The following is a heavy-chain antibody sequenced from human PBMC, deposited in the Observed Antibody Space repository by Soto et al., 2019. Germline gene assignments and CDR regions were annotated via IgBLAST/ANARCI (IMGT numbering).Heavy chain of an antibody. J-gene: IGHJ4*02. CDR2: ICYSGST. D-gene: IGHD6-19*01. CDR1: GDSISSADYC. Sequence: SETLSLTCTVSGDSISSADYCWSWIRQPPGKGLEWIGYICYSGSTYYNPSLKSRTTMSVDTSKKQFSLTLTSVTAADTAVYYCAREDSGLFDYWGQGSLVTVSS. CDR3: AREDSGLFDY. V-gene: IGHV4-30-4*01.